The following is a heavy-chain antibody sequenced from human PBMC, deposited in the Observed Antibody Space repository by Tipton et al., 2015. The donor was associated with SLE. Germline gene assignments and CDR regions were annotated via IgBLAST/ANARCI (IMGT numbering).Heavy chain of an antibody. D-gene: IGHD7-27*01. CDR2: IYYSGST. Sequence: TLSLTCTVSGGSMNNYYWNWIRQPPGKGLEWIGRIYYSGSTNYNPSLKSRVTISVDTSKNQFSLTLTSVTAADTAVYYCARTGDIYYFDHWGQGTLVTVSS. CDR1: GGSMNNYY. J-gene: IGHJ4*02. CDR3: ARTGDIYYFDH. V-gene: IGHV4-59*12.